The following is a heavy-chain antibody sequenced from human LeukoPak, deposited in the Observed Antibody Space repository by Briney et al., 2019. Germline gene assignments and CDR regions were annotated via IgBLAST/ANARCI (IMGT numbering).Heavy chain of an antibody. J-gene: IGHJ4*02. CDR1: GYTFTGYY. V-gene: IGHV1-2*02. Sequence: ASVKVSCKASGYTFTGYYMHWVRQAPGQGLEWMGWINPNSGGTNYAQKFQGRVTMTRDTSIGTAYMELSRLRSDDTAVYYCASHYGGGLHPIDYWGQGTLVTVSS. CDR2: INPNSGGT. D-gene: IGHD5-24*01. CDR3: ASHYGGGLHPIDY.